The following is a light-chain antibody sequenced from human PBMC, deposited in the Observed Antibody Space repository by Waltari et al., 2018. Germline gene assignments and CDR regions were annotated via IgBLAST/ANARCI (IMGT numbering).Light chain of an antibody. Sequence: ERVMTQSPATLSVSPGDTVNLSCRASENVAGNLTWYQERAGQAPRLRIYVTVTRATGIPARFSGSASGTEFTLAISSLQSDDFAVFHCQQYKIWPQTFGPGTKVEIK. V-gene: IGKV3-15*01. J-gene: IGKJ1*01. CDR3: QQYKIWPQT. CDR1: ENVAGN. CDR2: VTV.